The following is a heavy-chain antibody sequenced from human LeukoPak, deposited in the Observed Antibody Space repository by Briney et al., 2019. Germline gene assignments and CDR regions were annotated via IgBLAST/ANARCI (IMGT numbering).Heavy chain of an antibody. CDR2: ISGGGDST. V-gene: IGHV3-23*01. J-gene: IGHJ4*02. CDR3: AKKVAGRNPFDY. D-gene: IGHD6-19*01. CDR1: GFTFSSYV. Sequence: GGSLRLSRAASGFTFSSYVMGWVRQIPGQGLEWVSVISGGGDSTNHADSVKGRFTISRDNSKNTVYLQMNSLRAEDTAVYYCAKKVAGRNPFDYWGQGTLVTVSS.